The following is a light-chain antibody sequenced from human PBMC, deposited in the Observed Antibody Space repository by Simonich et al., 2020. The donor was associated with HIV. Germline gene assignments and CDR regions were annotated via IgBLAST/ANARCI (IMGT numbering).Light chain of an antibody. Sequence: DIVMTQAPDSLAVSRGEGGTINCKSSQSVLYSSNNKNYLAWYKQKPGQPPKLLIDWASTRESGVPARFSGSGSGTDFTLTISSLQAEDVAVYYCQQYYSTSYTFGQGTKLEIK. CDR3: QQYYSTSYT. CDR1: QSVLYSSNNKNY. J-gene: IGKJ2*01. CDR2: WAS. V-gene: IGKV4-1*01.